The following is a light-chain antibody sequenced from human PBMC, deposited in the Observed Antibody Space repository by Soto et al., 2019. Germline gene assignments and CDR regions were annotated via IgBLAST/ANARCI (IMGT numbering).Light chain of an antibody. CDR1: QSVSSY. J-gene: IGKJ5*01. V-gene: IGKV3-11*01. Sequence: EILLTQSPATLSLSPGERATLSCRASQSVSSYLAWYQQKPGQAPRLLIYDASNRATGIPARFSGSGSGTDFTLTISSLEPEDFAVYYCQQRSNWPITFGQGTRVEIE. CDR3: QQRSNWPIT. CDR2: DAS.